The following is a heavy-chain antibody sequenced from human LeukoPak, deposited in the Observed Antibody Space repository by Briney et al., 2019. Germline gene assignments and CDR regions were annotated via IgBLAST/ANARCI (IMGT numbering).Heavy chain of an antibody. Sequence: SETLSLTCAVSGGSISSSNWWSWVRQPPGKGLEWIGEIYHSGSTNYNPSLKSRVTISVDKSMNQFSLKLSSVTAADTAVYYCARVATTVTTANWFDPWGQGTLVTVSS. V-gene: IGHV4-4*02. CDR3: ARVATTVTTANWFDP. D-gene: IGHD4-11*01. J-gene: IGHJ5*02. CDR2: IYHSGST. CDR1: GGSISSSNW.